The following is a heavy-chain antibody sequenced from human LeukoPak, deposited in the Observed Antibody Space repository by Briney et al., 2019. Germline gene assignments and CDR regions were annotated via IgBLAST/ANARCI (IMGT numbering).Heavy chain of an antibody. CDR1: GGSISNYYW. J-gene: IGHJ4*02. V-gene: IGHV2-5*08. CDR2: IYWDDDK. CDR3: AHRRDSPGYFDY. Sequence: TLSLTCTVSGGSISNYYWSWVWQPPGKALEWLALIYWDDDKRYSPSLKSRLTITKDTSKNQVVLTMTNMDPVDTATYYCAHRRDSPGYFDYWGQGALVTVSS. D-gene: IGHD2-21*02.